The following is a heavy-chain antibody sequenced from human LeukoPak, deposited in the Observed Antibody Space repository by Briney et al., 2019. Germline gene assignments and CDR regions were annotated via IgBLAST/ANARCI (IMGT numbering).Heavy chain of an antibody. CDR3: ARARDSSGPISSAFDI. V-gene: IGHV4-30-4*08. CDR2: IYYSGST. D-gene: IGHD3-22*01. Sequence: SWVRQPPGEGLQWIGSIYYSGSTYYNPSLKSRVTISVDTSKNQFSLKLSSVTAADTALYYCARARDSSGPISSAFDIWGQGTMVTVSS. J-gene: IGHJ3*02.